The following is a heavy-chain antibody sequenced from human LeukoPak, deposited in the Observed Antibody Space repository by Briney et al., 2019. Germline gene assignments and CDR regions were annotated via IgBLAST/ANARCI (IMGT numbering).Heavy chain of an antibody. J-gene: IGHJ4*02. CDR3: ARDPGTGFDY. CDR1: GFTFRSYW. Sequence: GRSLRLSCTASGFTFRSYWMTWVRQAPGKGLEWVANIKDDGREKKYVDSVKGRFTISRDNAKNSLYLQMSSLRAEDTAVYYCARDPGTGFDYWGQGTLVTVSS. CDR2: IKDDGREK. D-gene: IGHD3/OR15-3a*01. V-gene: IGHV3-7*03.